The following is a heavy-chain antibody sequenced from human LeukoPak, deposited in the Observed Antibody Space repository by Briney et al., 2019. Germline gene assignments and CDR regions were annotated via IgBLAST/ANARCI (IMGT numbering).Heavy chain of an antibody. D-gene: IGHD5-12*01. Sequence: PGGSLRLSCAASGFTFSNAWMSWVRQAPGKGLEWVGRIKSKTDGGTADYAAPVKGRFTISRDDSKNTLYLQMNSLKTEDTAVYYCTTVDSVVATWPYYYYYMDVWGKGTTVTVSS. J-gene: IGHJ6*03. CDR2: IKSKTDGGTA. V-gene: IGHV3-15*01. CDR3: TTVDSVVATWPYYYYYMDV. CDR1: GFTFSNAW.